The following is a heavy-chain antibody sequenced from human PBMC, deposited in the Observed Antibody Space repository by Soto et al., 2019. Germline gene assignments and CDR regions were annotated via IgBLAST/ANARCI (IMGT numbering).Heavy chain of an antibody. D-gene: IGHD6-13*01. CDR1: GFSLSNARMG. CDR2: IFSNDEK. J-gene: IGHJ6*02. CDR3: ARIPFYHSSSWPEDYYYGMDV. Sequence: QVTLKESGPVLVKPTETLTLTYTVSGFSLSNARMGVSWIRQPPGKALEWLAHIFSNDEKSYSTSLKSRLTISKDTSKSQVVLTMPNMDPVDTATYYCARIPFYHSSSWPEDYYYGMDVWGQGTTVTVSS. V-gene: IGHV2-26*01.